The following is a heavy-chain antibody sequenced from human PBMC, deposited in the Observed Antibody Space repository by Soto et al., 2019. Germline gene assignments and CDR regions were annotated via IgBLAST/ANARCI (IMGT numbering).Heavy chain of an antibody. V-gene: IGHV3-7*01. Sequence: GGSLRLSCAASGFNFGIYWMSWFRQAPGKGLEWVATIKGDASEKKYVGSVKGRFTTSRDNAKTSLFLQMDSLRAEDTAVYYCARDSRYGSERSVNHYLDYCGHGTMVTVSS. D-gene: IGHD3-10*01. CDR2: IKGDASEK. J-gene: IGHJ4*01. CDR1: GFNFGIYW. CDR3: ARDSRYGSERSVNHYLDY.